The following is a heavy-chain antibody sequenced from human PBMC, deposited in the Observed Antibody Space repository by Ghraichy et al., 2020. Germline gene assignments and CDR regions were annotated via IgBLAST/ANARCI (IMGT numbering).Heavy chain of an antibody. J-gene: IGHJ6*02. D-gene: IGHD2-2*01. CDR1: GYTFTSYG. V-gene: IGHV1-18*04. CDR2: ISASNGKT. Sequence: ASVKVSCKASGYTFTSYGISWVRQAPGQGLEGMGWISASNGKTKYAQKRQGRVTMTTDTSTRTAYMELRSLRSDDTAAYYCARDRYCSSTSCPVQYYYYGMDVWGQGTTVTVS. CDR3: ARDRYCSSTSCPVQYYYYGMDV.